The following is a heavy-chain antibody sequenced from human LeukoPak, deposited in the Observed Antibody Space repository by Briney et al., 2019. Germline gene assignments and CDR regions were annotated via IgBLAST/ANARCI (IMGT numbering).Heavy chain of an antibody. Sequence: PSETLSLTCAVYDGSFSGYYWSLIRQPPGKGLEWIGEINHSGSTNYNPSLKSRVTISVDTSKNQFSLKLSSVTAADTAVYYCARHYHDYYGSSGYSGWGQGTLVTVSS. CDR1: DGSFSGYY. CDR3: ARHYHDYYGSSGYSG. CDR2: INHSGST. D-gene: IGHD3-22*01. J-gene: IGHJ4*02. V-gene: IGHV4-34*01.